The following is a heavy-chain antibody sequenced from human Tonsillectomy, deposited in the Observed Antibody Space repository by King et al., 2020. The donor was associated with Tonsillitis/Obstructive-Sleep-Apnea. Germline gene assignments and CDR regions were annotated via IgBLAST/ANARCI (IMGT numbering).Heavy chain of an antibody. CDR1: GDSTSGFF. D-gene: IGHD6-19*01. CDR3: AREMSGYYSSGLYGYYLDS. J-gene: IGHJ4*02. CDR2: IYSSGST. Sequence: VQLQESGPGLVKPSETLSLTCAVSGDSTSGFFWSWIRQPAGKGLEWVGRIYSSGSTNYNPSLKSRVTMSVDTSKNQVSLKMRSETAADTAVYYCAREMSGYYSSGLYGYYLDSWGQGTLVTVSS. V-gene: IGHV4-4*07.